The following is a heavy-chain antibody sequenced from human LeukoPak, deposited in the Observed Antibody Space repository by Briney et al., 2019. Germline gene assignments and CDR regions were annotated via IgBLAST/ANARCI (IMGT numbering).Heavy chain of an antibody. V-gene: IGHV3-30*02. D-gene: IGHD3-22*01. CDR1: GFTLTTYG. CDR2: MRYDGSNK. CDR3: AKDRSITMIMDFDY. J-gene: IGHJ4*02. Sequence: GGSLRLSCAASGFTLTTYGVHWVRQAPGKGLEWVAFMRYDGSNKYAESVKGRFTISRDNAKNSLYLQMNSLRAEDTALYYCAKDRSITMIMDFDYWGQGTLVTVSS.